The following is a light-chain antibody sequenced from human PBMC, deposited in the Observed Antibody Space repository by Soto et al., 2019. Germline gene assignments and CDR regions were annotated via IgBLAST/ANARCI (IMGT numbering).Light chain of an antibody. CDR1: QSISRY. CDR3: QQSYSTPYT. J-gene: IGKJ2*01. V-gene: IGKV1-39*01. Sequence: DIQMTQSPSSLSASVGDRITITCRASQSISRYLNWYQHKPGKAPKLLINAASSLERGVPSRFSGGGSGTDFTLNISSLQPDDFATYYCQQSYSTPYTFGQGTKVDIK. CDR2: AAS.